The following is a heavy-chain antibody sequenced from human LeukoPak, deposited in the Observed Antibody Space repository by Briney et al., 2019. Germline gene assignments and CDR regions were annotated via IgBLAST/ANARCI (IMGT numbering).Heavy chain of an antibody. CDR1: GGTFSSYA. CDR3: ARGGGAGSYGYYYYYYMDV. D-gene: IGHD5-18*01. V-gene: IGHV1-69*05. CDR2: IIPIFGTA. Sequence: SVKVSCKASGGTFSSYAISWVRQAPGQGLEWMGGIIPIFGTANYAQKFQGRVTITTDESTSTAYMELSSLRSEDTAVYYCARGGGAGSYGYYYYYYMDVWGKGTTVTVSS. J-gene: IGHJ6*03.